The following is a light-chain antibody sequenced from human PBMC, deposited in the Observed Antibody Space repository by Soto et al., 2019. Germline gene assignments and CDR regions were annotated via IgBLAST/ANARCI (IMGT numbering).Light chain of an antibody. V-gene: IGKV3-15*01. CDR3: QQSRT. CDR2: RAS. Sequence: LVMTQSPATLSVSPGERATLSCRASQSVGGSVAWYQQKPGQAPRLLIYRASTRATGIPARFSGSGSGTEFTLTISSLQSEDFAVYYCQQSRTFAQGTKVDIK. CDR1: QSVGGS. J-gene: IGKJ2*01.